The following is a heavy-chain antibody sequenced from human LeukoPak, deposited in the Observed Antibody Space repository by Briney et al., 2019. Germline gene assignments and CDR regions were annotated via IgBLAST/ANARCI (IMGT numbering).Heavy chain of an antibody. CDR2: IYTSGST. CDR3: ASYHWNGPILFDY. J-gene: IGHJ4*02. CDR1: GGSISSGSYY. V-gene: IGHV4-61*02. D-gene: IGHD1-1*01. Sequence: PSETLSLTCTVSGGSISSGSYYWSWIRQPAGKGLEWIGRIYTSGSTNYNPSLKSRVTISVDTSKNQFSLKLSSVTAADTAVYYCASYHWNGPILFDYWGQGTLVTVSS.